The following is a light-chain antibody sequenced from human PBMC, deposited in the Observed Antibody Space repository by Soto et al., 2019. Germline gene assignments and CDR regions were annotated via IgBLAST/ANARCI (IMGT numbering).Light chain of an antibody. Sequence: DIQMTQSPSTVSASVGDGVTITCRASQSIRTWLAWYQQKPGKAPNLLIYDASTLESGGPSGFSGSGSGTEFTLTISSLPPDDSATYYCQQYNSYPYTFDQGTKLEIK. V-gene: IGKV1-5*01. CDR3: QQYNSYPYT. J-gene: IGKJ2*01. CDR2: DAS. CDR1: QSIRTW.